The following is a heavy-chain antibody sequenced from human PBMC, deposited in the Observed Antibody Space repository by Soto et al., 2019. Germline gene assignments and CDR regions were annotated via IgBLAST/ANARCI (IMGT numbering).Heavy chain of an antibody. CDR1: GGSFSDFA. Sequence: QVQLAQSGAEMTKPGSSVKVSCRASGGSFSDFAFSWVRQAPGQGLEWMGGIIPMFAATNYAQRLQDRVTITADESTNTVYLALNSLTSEDKAMYYCARGAIVAVPAALSSYHDYTNYRFDSWGQGTLVTVSS. CDR2: IIPMFAAT. J-gene: IGHJ4*02. D-gene: IGHD2-15*01. CDR3: ARGAIVAVPAALSSYHDYTNYRFDS. V-gene: IGHV1-69*01.